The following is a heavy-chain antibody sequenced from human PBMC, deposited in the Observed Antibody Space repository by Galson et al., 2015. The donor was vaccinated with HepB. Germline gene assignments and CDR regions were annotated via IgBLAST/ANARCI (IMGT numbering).Heavy chain of an antibody. CDR3: ASPMYSSSWYRPYYFDY. CDR1: GFTFSSYE. J-gene: IGHJ4*02. Sequence: SLRLSCAASGFTFSSYEMNWVRQAPGKGLEWVSYISSSGSTIYYADSVKGRFTISRDNAKNSLYLQMNSLRAEDTAVYYCASPMYSSSWYRPYYFDYWGQGTLVTVSS. D-gene: IGHD6-13*01. V-gene: IGHV3-48*03. CDR2: ISSSGSTI.